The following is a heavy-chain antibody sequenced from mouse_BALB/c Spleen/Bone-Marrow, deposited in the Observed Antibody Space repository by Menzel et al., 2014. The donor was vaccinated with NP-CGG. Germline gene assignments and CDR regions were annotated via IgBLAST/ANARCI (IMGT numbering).Heavy chain of an antibody. CDR3: ARSKVLYAMDY. V-gene: IGHV1-9*01. D-gene: IGHD2-14*01. J-gene: IGHJ4*01. Sequence: VQLVESGAELMKPGASVKISCKATGYTFSSYWIEWVKQRPGHGLEWIGEILPGNGSTNYNEKFKGKATFTAETSSNTAYVQLSSLTSEDSAVYYCARSKVLYAMDYWGQGTSVTVSS. CDR2: ILPGNGST. CDR1: GYTFSSYW.